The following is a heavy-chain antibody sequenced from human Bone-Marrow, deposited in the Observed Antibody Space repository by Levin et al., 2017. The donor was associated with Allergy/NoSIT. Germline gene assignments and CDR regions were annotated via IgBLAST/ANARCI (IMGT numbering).Heavy chain of an antibody. CDR3: ARLRYLTYEDY. D-gene: IGHD4-17*01. CDR1: GGSISSSSYY. CDR2: IYYSGST. Sequence: PSETLSLTCTVSGGSISSSSYYWGWIRQPPGTGLEWIGSIYYSGSTYYNPSLKSRVTISVDTSKNQFSLKLSSVTAADTAVYYCARLRYLTYEDYWGQGTLVTVSS. V-gene: IGHV4-39*07. J-gene: IGHJ4*02.